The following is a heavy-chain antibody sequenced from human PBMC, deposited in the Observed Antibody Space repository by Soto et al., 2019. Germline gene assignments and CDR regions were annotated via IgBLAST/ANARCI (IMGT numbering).Heavy chain of an antibody. CDR1: GFSLSTSGVG. CDR3: AHRPGLLRYFDWSSTHDAFDI. CDR2: IYWDDDK. Sequence: SGPTLVNPTPTLTLTCTFSGFSLSTSGVGVGWIRQPPGKALEWLALIYWDDDKRYSPSLKSRLTITKDTSKNQVVLTMTNMDPVDTATYYCAHRPGLLRYFDWSSTHDAFDIWGQGTMVTVSS. V-gene: IGHV2-5*02. D-gene: IGHD3-9*01. J-gene: IGHJ3*02.